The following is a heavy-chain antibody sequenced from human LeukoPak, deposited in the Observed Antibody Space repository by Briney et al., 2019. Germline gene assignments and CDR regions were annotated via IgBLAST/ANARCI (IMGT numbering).Heavy chain of an antibody. V-gene: IGHV3-21*01. D-gene: IGHD3/OR15-3a*01. J-gene: IGHJ4*02. Sequence: VGSLRLSCAASGFTFSNYEMTWVRQAPGKGLKWFSSISTTSSHIYYADSVRGRFTVYRDNAKNSLHVQMNGLRVEDTAVYYCVRNVNGFGLPTGDYWGQGTLVIVSS. CDR1: GFTFSNYE. CDR3: VRNVNGFGLPTGDY. CDR2: ISTTSSHI.